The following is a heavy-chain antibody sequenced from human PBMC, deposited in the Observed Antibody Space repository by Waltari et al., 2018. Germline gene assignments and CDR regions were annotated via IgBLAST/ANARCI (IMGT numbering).Heavy chain of an antibody. CDR1: GYTFTDYY. CDR3: ATTTYYDILTGSKDAFDI. Sequence: EVQLVQSGAEVKKPGATVKISCTVSGYTFTDYYMHWVQQAPGKGLEWMGLVDPEDGETIYAEKFQGRVTITADTPTDTAYMELSSLRSEDTAVYYCATTTYYDILTGSKDAFDIWGQGTMVTVSS. D-gene: IGHD3-9*01. V-gene: IGHV1-69-2*01. J-gene: IGHJ3*02. CDR2: VDPEDGET.